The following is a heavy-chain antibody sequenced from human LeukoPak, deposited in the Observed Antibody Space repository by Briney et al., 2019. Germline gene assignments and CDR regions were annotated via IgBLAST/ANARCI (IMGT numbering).Heavy chain of an antibody. Sequence: GGSLRLSCAASGFTFYDYAMHWVRQAPGKGLEWVSGISWNSGSIGYADSVKGRFTISRDNAKNSLYLQMNSLRAEDTALYYCAKDIVVVPAAEGYFDYWGQGTLVTVSS. D-gene: IGHD2-2*01. V-gene: IGHV3-9*01. CDR2: ISWNSGSI. CDR1: GFTFYDYA. J-gene: IGHJ4*02. CDR3: AKDIVVVPAAEGYFDY.